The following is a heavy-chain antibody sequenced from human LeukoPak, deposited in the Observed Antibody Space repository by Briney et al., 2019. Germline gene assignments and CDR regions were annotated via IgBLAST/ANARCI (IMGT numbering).Heavy chain of an antibody. CDR2: VYYSVST. V-gene: IGHV4-59*08. CDR1: GGSISSYY. J-gene: IGHJ4*02. D-gene: IGHD6-19*01. Sequence: SETLSLTCTVSGGSISSYYWSWIRQPPGKGLEWIGYVYYSVSTNYNPSLKSRVTMSVDTSKSQCSLKLSSVTAADTAVYYCARRGTASSGSYYFDHWGQGTLVTVSS. CDR3: ARRGTASSGSYYFDH.